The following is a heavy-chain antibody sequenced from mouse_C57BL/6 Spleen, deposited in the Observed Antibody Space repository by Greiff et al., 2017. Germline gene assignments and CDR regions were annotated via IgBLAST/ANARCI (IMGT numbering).Heavy chain of an antibody. V-gene: IGHV5-6*01. CDR3: ARHISYYFDY. D-gene: IGHD5-1-1*01. Sequence: EVNVVESGGDLVKPGGSLKLSCAASGFTFSSYGMSWVRQTPDKRLEWVATISSGGSYTYYPDSVKGRFTISRDNAKNTLYLQMSSLKSEDTAMYYCARHISYYFDYWGQGTTLTVSS. J-gene: IGHJ2*01. CDR2: ISSGGSYT. CDR1: GFTFSSYG.